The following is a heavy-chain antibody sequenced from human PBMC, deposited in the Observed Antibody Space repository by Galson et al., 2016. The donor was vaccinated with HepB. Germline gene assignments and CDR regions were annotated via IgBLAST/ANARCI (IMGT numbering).Heavy chain of an antibody. J-gene: IGHJ5*02. Sequence: SVKVSCKALGGVFSSYTVNWVRQAPGQGLEWMGGIIPVSGTANYAQKFQGRVTITADESTSTAYMELTRLRSEDTALYYCARQHVLLTDAERWDWFDPWGQGTLVTVSS. CDR1: GGVFSSYT. V-gene: IGHV1-69*13. D-gene: IGHD2-15*01. CDR2: IIPVSGTA. CDR3: ARQHVLLTDAERWDWFDP.